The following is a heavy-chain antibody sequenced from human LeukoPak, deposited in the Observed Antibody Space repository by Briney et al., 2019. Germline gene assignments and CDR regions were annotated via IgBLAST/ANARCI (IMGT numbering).Heavy chain of an antibody. V-gene: IGHV3-53*01. CDR1: GFTVSSNY. Sequence: GGSLRLSCAASGFTVSSNYMSWVRQAPGKGLEWVSVIYSGGSTYYADSVKGRFTISRDNSKNTLYLQMNSLRAEDTAVYYCASRGDYDSSGYYWELDYWGQGTLVTVSS. CDR3: ASRGDYDSSGYYWELDY. CDR2: IYSGGST. J-gene: IGHJ4*02. D-gene: IGHD3-22*01.